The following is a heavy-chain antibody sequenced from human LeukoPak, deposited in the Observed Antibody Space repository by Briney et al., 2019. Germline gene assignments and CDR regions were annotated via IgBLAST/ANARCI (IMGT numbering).Heavy chain of an antibody. CDR1: GFTFSTYV. Sequence: GGSLRLSCAASGFTFSTYVMTWVRQAPGKGLEWVANIKQDGSEKYYVDSVRGRFTISRDNAKNSLYLQMNSLRAEDTAVYYCVKGGGHWGQGTLVTVSS. CDR3: VKGGGH. V-gene: IGHV3-7*01. CDR2: IKQDGSEK. D-gene: IGHD3-16*01. J-gene: IGHJ4*02.